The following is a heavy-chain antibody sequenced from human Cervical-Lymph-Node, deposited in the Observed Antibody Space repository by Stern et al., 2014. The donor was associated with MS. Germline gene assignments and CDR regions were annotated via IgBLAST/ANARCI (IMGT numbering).Heavy chain of an antibody. CDR3: AKGRYYVSYYYGMDV. V-gene: IGHV3-30*18. CDR1: GFTFSSYG. Sequence: VQLVESGGGVVQPGRSLRLSCAASGFTFSSYGMHWVRQAPGKGLEWVAVISYDGSNKYYAASVKGRFTISRDNSKNTLYLQMNSLRAEDTAVYYCAKGRYYVSYYYGMDVWGQGTTVTVSS. D-gene: IGHD3-10*02. J-gene: IGHJ6*02. CDR2: ISYDGSNK.